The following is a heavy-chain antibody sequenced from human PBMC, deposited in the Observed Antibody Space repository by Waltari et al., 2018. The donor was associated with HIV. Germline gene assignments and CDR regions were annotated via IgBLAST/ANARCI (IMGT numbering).Heavy chain of an antibody. V-gene: IGHV1-18*01. J-gene: IGHJ4*02. D-gene: IGHD1-1*01. Sequence: GTSLTMSCKTSGYLFSTHAISWVRWAPGRGLEWVGGINTFTNDTKSARSFQARVTIAADPSTKTSYMQLTRLTSDDSAIYYCARDRDLKYDNGFALIYWGQGTLVSVSS. CDR2: INTFTNDT. CDR3: ARDRDLKYDNGFALIY. CDR1: GYLFSTHA.